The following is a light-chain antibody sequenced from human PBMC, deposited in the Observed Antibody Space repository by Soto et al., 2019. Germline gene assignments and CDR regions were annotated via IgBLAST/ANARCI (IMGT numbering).Light chain of an antibody. V-gene: IGLV2-11*01. J-gene: IGLJ2*01. Sequence: QSVLTQPRSVSGSPGQSVTISCTGTSGDVGGYNFVSWYQQHPGKVPTLVVFDVSHRPSGVPDRFSGSKSGNTASPTISGLQAEDEADYYCCSYGGSYTWVFGGGTKLTVL. CDR3: CSYGGSYTWV. CDR2: DVS. CDR1: SGDVGGYNF.